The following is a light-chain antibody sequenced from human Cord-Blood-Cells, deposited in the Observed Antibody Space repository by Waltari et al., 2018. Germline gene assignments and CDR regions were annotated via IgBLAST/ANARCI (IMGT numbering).Light chain of an antibody. CDR2: DAS. V-gene: IGKV1-33*01. CDR1: QDSSNY. CDR3: QQYDNLPLT. J-gene: IGKJ3*01. Sequence: DIQMIQSPSSLSASVGDRVPITCQASQDSSNYLNWYQQKPGKAPKLLIYDASNLETGVPSRFSGSGSGTDFTFTISSLQPEDIATYYCQQYDNLPLTFGPGTKVDNK.